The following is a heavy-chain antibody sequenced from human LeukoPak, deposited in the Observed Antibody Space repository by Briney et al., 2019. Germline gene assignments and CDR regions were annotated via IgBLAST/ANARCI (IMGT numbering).Heavy chain of an antibody. J-gene: IGHJ5*02. CDR2: IYYSGGT. Sequence: TSETLSLTCTVSGGSISSYYWSWIRQPPGKGLEWIGSIYYSGGTYYNPSLKSRVTISVDTSKNQFSLKLSSVTAADTAVYYCARRIVGAVNWFDPWGQGTLVTVSS. CDR3: ARRIVGAVNWFDP. CDR1: GGSISSYY. D-gene: IGHD1-26*01. V-gene: IGHV4-59*12.